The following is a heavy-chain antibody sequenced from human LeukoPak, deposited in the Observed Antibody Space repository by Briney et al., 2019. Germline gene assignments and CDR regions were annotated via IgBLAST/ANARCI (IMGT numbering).Heavy chain of an antibody. D-gene: IGHD1-14*01. CDR3: ARGRGEVITGFDY. J-gene: IGHJ4*02. V-gene: IGHV4-34*01. Sequence: SETLSLTCAVYGGSFSGYYWSWIRQPPGKGLEWIGEINHSESTNYNPSLKSRVTISVDTSKNQFSLKLSSVTAADTAVYYCARGRGEVITGFDYWGQGTLVTVSS. CDR2: INHSEST. CDR1: GGSFSGYY.